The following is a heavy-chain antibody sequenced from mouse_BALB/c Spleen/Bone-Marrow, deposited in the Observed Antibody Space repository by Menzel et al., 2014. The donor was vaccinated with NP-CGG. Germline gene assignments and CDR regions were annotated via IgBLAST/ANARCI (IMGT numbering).Heavy chain of an antibody. CDR3: ANWAY. V-gene: IGHV5-4*02. CDR1: GFTFXDYY. D-gene: IGHD4-1*01. J-gene: IGHJ3*01. CDR2: ISDGGSYT. Sequence: EVKLVESGGGLVKPGGSLKLSCAASGFTFXDYYMYWVRQTPEXXXEWVATISDGGSYTYYPDSVKGRFTISRDNAKNNLYLQMSSLKSEDTAMYYCANWAYWGQGTLVTVSA.